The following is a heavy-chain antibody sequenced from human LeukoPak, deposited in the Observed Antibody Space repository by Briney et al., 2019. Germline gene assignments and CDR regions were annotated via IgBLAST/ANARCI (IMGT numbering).Heavy chain of an antibody. CDR3: TRAKYQLLYLSDY. D-gene: IGHD2-2*02. CDR2: IRSKAYGGTT. CDR1: GFTFGDYA. Sequence: GGSLRLSCTASGFTFGDYAMSWVRQAPGKGLEWVGFIRSKAYGGTTEYAASVKGRFTISRDDSKSNAYLQMNSLKTEDTAVYYCTRAKYQLLYLSDYWGQGTLVTVSS. J-gene: IGHJ4*02. V-gene: IGHV3-49*04.